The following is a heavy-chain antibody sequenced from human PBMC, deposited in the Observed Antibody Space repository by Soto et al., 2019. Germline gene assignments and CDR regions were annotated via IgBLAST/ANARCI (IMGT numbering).Heavy chain of an antibody. Sequence: QVQLQQWGAGLLKPSETLSLTCAVYGGSFSGYYWSWIRQPPGKGLEWIGEINHSGSTNYNPSLKSRVTISVDTSKNQFSLKLSSVTAADTAVYYCARGVFHTMVRGVNPRYFDYWGQGTLVTVSS. D-gene: IGHD3-10*01. CDR3: ARGVFHTMVRGVNPRYFDY. V-gene: IGHV4-34*01. CDR1: GGSFSGYY. J-gene: IGHJ4*02. CDR2: INHSGST.